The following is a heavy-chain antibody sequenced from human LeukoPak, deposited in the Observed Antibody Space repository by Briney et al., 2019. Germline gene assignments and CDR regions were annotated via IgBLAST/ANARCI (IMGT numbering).Heavy chain of an antibody. CDR1: GFTFSSYA. D-gene: IGHD6-13*01. Sequence: GGSLRLSCAASGFTFSSYAISWVRQAPGQGLEWMGGIIPIFGTANYAQKFQGRVTITADESTSTAYMELSSLRSEDTAVYYCARGERIAAASSYWGQGTLVTVSS. CDR2: IIPIFGTA. J-gene: IGHJ4*02. V-gene: IGHV1-69*01. CDR3: ARGERIAAASSY.